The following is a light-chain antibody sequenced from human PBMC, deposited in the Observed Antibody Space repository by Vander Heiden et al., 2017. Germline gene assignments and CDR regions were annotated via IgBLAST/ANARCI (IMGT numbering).Light chain of an antibody. V-gene: IGKV1-33*01. Sequence: DIQMTQSPSSLSASVGDRVTITCQASQDISNYLNWYQQKPGKAPKLLIYDASNLETGVPSRFSGSGSGTDFTFTISSLHPEDIATYYCQQYDNLLITFGQGTLLXIK. CDR3: QQYDNLLIT. CDR2: DAS. CDR1: QDISNY. J-gene: IGKJ5*01.